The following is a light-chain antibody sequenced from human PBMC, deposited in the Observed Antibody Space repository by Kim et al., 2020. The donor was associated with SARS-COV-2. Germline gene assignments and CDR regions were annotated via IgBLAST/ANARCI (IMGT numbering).Light chain of an antibody. CDR2: KDS. Sequence: VAPGQTASITCSGDKLGDKYACWYQQKPGQSPVLVIYKDSKRPSGIPERFSGSNSGNTATLTISGTQAMDEADYYCQAWDSSTRVFGGGTQLTVL. CDR1: KLGDKY. CDR3: QAWDSSTRV. J-gene: IGLJ2*01. V-gene: IGLV3-1*01.